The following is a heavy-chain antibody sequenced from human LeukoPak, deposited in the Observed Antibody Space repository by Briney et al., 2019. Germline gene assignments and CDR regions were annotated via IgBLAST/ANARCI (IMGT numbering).Heavy chain of an antibody. CDR3: ARVPVYYGMDV. CDR1: GASISSFY. J-gene: IGHJ6*02. CDR2: VYYTGST. Sequence: SETLSLTCTVSGASISSFYWSWIRQPPGKGLEFIWYVYYTGSTNYTPSLESGVTISLDTSKNQFSLKMSSVTAADTAVYYCARVPVYYGMDVWGQGTTVTVSS. V-gene: IGHV4-59*01.